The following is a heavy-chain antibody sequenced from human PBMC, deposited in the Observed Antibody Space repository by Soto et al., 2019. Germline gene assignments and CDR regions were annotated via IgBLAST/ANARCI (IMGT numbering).Heavy chain of an antibody. CDR3: ARYSSTFGEWVDY. V-gene: IGHV1-8*01. Sequence: GASVKVSCKAAGYTFTSYDIDWVRQATGQGLEWMGWMNPNSGNTGYAQKFQGRVTMTRNTSISTAYMELSSLRSEDTAVYYCARYSSTFGEWVDYWGQGTLVTVSS. J-gene: IGHJ4*02. CDR2: MNPNSGNT. CDR1: GYTFTSYD. D-gene: IGHD3-10*01.